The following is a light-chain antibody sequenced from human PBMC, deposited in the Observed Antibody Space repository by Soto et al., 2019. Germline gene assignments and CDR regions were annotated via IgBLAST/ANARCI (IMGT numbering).Light chain of an antibody. J-gene: IGKJ2*01. CDR1: QDLAMF. CDR2: DAS. CDR3: QHRRKSFYT. V-gene: IGKV3-11*01. Sequence: DIVLIQSPATLSLSPGDRATLSCRASQDLAMFLAWYQQKPGQPPRLLIHDASNRAAGIPARFSGSGSGTDFTLTVSALEPEDFAIYYCQHRRKSFYTFGQGTRLEI.